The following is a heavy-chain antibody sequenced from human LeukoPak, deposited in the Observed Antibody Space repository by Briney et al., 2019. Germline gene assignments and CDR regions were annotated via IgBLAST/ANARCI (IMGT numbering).Heavy chain of an antibody. V-gene: IGHV3-11*01. CDR2: ISSSGSTI. CDR3: ATQADYDFWSGYDI. Sequence: GGSLRLSCAASGFTFSDYYMSWIRQAPGKGLEWVSYISSSGSTIYYADSVKGRFTISRDNAKNSLYLQMNSLRAEETAVYYCATQADYDFWSGYDIWGQGTMVTVSS. D-gene: IGHD3-3*01. CDR1: GFTFSDYY. J-gene: IGHJ3*02.